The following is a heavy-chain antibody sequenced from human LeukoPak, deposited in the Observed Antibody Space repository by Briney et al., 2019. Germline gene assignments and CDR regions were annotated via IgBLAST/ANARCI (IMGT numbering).Heavy chain of an antibody. CDR2: IYHSGST. CDR3: ARQSPPVSSSWGGWFDP. V-gene: IGHV4-30-2*01. Sequence: PSQTLSLTCTVSGGSISSGGYYWSWIRQPPGKGLEWIGYIYHSGSTYYNPSLKSRVTISVDRSKNQFSLKLSSVTAADTAVYYCARQSPPVSSSWGGWFDPWGQGTLVTVSS. J-gene: IGHJ5*02. D-gene: IGHD6-13*01. CDR1: GGSISSGGYY.